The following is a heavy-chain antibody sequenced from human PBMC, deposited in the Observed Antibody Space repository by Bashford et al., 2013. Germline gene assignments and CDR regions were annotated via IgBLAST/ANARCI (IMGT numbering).Heavy chain of an antibody. V-gene: IGHV4-39*01. Sequence: SETLSLTCSVSGRSISSGTYFSAWVRQPPGKGLEWIGSVYYTGTTHYNPSLKSRLTISLDSSNNRFSLRLNSVTASDTAFYYCATSLPYCSNGVCHPNPPDFDYWGQGTLVTVSS. CDR1: GRSISSGTYF. CDR3: ATSLPYCSNGVCHPNPPDFDY. CDR2: VYYTGTT. D-gene: IGHD2-8*01. J-gene: IGHJ4*02.